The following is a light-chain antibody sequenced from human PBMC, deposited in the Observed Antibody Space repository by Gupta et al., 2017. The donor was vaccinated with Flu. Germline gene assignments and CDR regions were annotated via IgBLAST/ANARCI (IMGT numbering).Light chain of an antibody. CDR3: MQGTHWPT. Sequence: DVVMTQSPLSLPVTLGQPASISCRSSQSLVHRNGNTYLTWFQQRPGQSPRRLIYRVSKRDSGVPDRFSGSGSGTDFTLKISRVEAEDVGVYYFMQGTHWPTFGQGTKVEIK. CDR1: QSLVHRNGNTY. V-gene: IGKV2-30*02. CDR2: RVS. J-gene: IGKJ1*01.